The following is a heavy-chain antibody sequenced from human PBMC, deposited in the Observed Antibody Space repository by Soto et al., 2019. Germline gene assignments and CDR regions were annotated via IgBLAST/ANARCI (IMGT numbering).Heavy chain of an antibody. Sequence: GGSLRLSCAASGFTFSTYAMSWVRQAPGKGLEWVSVISGSGGSTYYADSVKGRITISRDNSKNTLYLQMNSLRAEDTAVYYCAKDPSPTTVTTPFDYWGQGTLVTVSS. CDR3: AKDPSPTTVTTPFDY. CDR1: GFTFSTYA. D-gene: IGHD4-17*01. CDR2: ISGSGGST. J-gene: IGHJ4*02. V-gene: IGHV3-23*01.